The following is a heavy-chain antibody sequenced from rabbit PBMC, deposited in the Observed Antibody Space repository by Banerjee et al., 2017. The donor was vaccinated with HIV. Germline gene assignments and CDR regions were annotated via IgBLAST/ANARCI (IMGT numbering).Heavy chain of an antibody. J-gene: IGHJ4*01. D-gene: IGHD4-1*01. V-gene: IGHV1S45*01. CDR1: GFDFSTYG. Sequence: QEQLVESGGGLVQPGGSLKLSCKASGFDFSTYGVNWVRQAPGKGLEWVACIYAGSSGYTDYASWAKGRFTISKTSSTTVTLQMASLTAADTATYFCARDLAGVIGWNFNFWGPGTLVTDS. CDR3: ARDLAGVIGWNFNF. CDR2: IYAGSSGYT.